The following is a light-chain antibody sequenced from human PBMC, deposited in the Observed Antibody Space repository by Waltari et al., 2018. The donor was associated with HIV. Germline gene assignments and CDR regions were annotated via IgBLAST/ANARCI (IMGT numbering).Light chain of an antibody. V-gene: IGLV2-11*01. CDR2: DVN. J-gene: IGLJ1*01. CDR3: CSYAGRYLRG. CDR1: SSDVGAYNY. Sequence: QSALTQPRSVSGAPGQSVTISCTGTSSDVGAYNYVSWFQQHPGTAPKFMIYDVNKRPSGVPDRFSGSKSGNTASLTISGLQAEDEADYYCCSYAGRYLRGFGSGTKVTVL.